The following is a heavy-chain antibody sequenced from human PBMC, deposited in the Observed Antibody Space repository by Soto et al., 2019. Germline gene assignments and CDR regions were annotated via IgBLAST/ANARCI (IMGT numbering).Heavy chain of an antibody. CDR1: GFTFSSYA. Sequence: QVQLVESGGGVVQPGRSLRLSCAASGFTFSSYAMHWVRQAPGKGLEWVAVISYDGSNKYYADSVKGRFTISRDNSKNTLYLQMNSLIAEDTAVYYCARDAYYDFWSGYYTGWPYYYHGMDVWGQGTTVTVSS. CDR3: ARDAYYDFWSGYYTGWPYYYHGMDV. D-gene: IGHD3-3*01. V-gene: IGHV3-30-3*01. J-gene: IGHJ6*02. CDR2: ISYDGSNK.